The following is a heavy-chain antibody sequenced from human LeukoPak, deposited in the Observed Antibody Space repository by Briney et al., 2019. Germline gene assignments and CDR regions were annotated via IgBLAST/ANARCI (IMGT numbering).Heavy chain of an antibody. CDR3: AREGIKYQLLLDY. V-gene: IGHV3-21*01. CDR1: GFTVSSNY. D-gene: IGHD2-2*01. Sequence: GGSLRLSCAGSGFTVSSNYMSWVRQAPGKGLEWVSSISSSSSYIYYADSVKGRFTISRDNAKNSLYLQMNSLRAEDTAVYYCAREGIKYQLLLDYWGQGTLVAVSS. CDR2: ISSSSSYI. J-gene: IGHJ4*02.